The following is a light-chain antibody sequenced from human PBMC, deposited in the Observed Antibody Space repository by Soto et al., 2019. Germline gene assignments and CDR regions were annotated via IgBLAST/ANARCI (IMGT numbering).Light chain of an antibody. J-gene: IGLJ2*01. CDR3: SSYTSSSTRGVV. CDR2: DVS. Sequence: QSALTQPASVSGSPGQSITISCTGTSSDVGGYNYVSWYQQHPGKAPKPMIYDVSNRPSGVSNRFSGSKSGNTASLTISGLQAEDEADYYCSSYTSSSTRGVVFGGGTKLTVL. V-gene: IGLV2-14*01. CDR1: SSDVGGYNY.